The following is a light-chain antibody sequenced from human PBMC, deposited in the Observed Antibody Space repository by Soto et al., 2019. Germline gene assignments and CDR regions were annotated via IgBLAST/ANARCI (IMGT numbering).Light chain of an antibody. CDR2: DAS. V-gene: IGKV1-5*01. CDR3: QHSWT. Sequence: DTKMTQSPSTVSASVGDRDTITCRASQSISTWLAWYQLKPGKAPKLLIYDASTLEGGVPSRFSGIGSGTEFTLTISGLQPDDFATYYCQHSWTFGQGTKVDIK. CDR1: QSISTW. J-gene: IGKJ1*01.